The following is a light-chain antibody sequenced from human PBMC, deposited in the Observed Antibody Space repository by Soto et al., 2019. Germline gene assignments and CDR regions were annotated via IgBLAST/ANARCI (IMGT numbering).Light chain of an antibody. J-gene: IGLJ1*01. CDR2: DVT. Sequence: QSVLTQPASVSGAPGQAFTISCTGTSSDVGGYDSVSWYQQRPGNAPKLILFDVTNRPSGVSNRFSGSKSGNTASLTISGLQADDEADYYCSSYTSSNPYVFGTGTKVTVL. CDR3: SSYTSSNPYV. V-gene: IGLV2-14*03. CDR1: SSDVGGYDS.